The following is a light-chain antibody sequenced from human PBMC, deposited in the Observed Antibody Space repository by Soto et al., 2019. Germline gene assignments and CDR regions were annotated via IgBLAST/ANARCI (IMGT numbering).Light chain of an antibody. J-gene: IGLJ2*01. CDR2: EGS. Sequence: QSALTQPASVSGSPGQSITISCTGTSSDVGSHNLVSWYQQHPGKAPKLMIYEGSKRPSGDSNRFSGSKSGNTASLTISGLQAEDEADDYCCSYAGSSTPVVFGGGTKLTVL. V-gene: IGLV2-23*01. CDR3: CSYAGSSTPVV. CDR1: SSDVGSHNL.